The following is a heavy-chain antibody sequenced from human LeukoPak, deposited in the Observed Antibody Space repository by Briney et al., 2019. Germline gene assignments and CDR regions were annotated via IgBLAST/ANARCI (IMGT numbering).Heavy chain of an antibody. D-gene: IGHD5-12*01. J-gene: IGHJ5*02. V-gene: IGHV3-7*01. CDR2: IKQDGSTK. CDR1: GFTVSSNY. CDR3: AVGTSGPGGNWLDP. Sequence: GGSLRLSCAASGFTVSSNYMSWVRQAPGKGLEWVANIKQDGSTKNYVDSVKGRFTISRDNAKSSLYLQMNSLRAEDTAVYYCAVGTSGPGGNWLDPWGQGTLVTVSS.